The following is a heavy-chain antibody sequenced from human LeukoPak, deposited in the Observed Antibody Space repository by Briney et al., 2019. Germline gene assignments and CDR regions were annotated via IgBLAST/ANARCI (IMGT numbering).Heavy chain of an antibody. V-gene: IGHV3-33*06. Sequence: GTSLRLSCATSGFTFSHYGMHWVRHAPGKGLEWVAVIRCDGSNRYYGDPVKGRFTISSDNFQRTVYLQMNSLRAEDTAVYYCAKDAQRGFDYSNSLDNWGQGTLVTVSS. CDR1: GFTFSHYG. D-gene: IGHD4-11*01. CDR3: AKDAQRGFDYSNSLDN. J-gene: IGHJ4*02. CDR2: IRCDGSNR.